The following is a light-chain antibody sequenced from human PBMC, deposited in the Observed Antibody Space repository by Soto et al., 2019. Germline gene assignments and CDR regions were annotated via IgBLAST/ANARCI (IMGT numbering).Light chain of an antibody. J-gene: IGLJ1*01. CDR1: SSDVGSYNL. V-gene: IGLV2-23*02. Sequence: QSALTQPASVSGSPGQSITISCTGTSSDVGSYNLVSWYQQHPGKAPKLMIYEVSKRPSGVSNRFSGSKSGNTASLTISGLQAEDXADYYCCSYAGSSTFAYVFGTGTRSPS. CDR3: CSYAGSSTFAYV. CDR2: EVS.